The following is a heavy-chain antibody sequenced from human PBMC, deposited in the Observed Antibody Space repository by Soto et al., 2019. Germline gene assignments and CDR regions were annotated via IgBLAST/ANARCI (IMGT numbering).Heavy chain of an antibody. V-gene: IGHV3-23*01. CDR1: GFTFSSYG. D-gene: IGHD3-10*01. Sequence: GGSLRLSCEASGFTFSSYGMTWVRQAPGKGLEWVSTIFAGGTTLYADSVKGRFTISRDNSQNTLYLRMTRLKADDTAVYYCAKDGSYYDFDYWGQGTQVTVSS. CDR3: AKDGSYYDFDY. CDR2: IFAGGTT. J-gene: IGHJ4*02.